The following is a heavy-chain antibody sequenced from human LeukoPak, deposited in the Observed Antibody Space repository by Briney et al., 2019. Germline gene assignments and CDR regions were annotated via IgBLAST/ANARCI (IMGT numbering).Heavy chain of an antibody. V-gene: IGHV4-59*12. CDR2: MYYSGST. Sequence: PSETYSLTCTVSGGSISSYYWNWIRQPPGKGLEWIGYMYYSGSTNYNPSLKSRITISVDTSKNQFSLKLSSVTAADTAVYYCARSKVYGGNSYYYYGMDVWGQGPTVTVSS. CDR3: ARSKVYGGNSYYYYGMDV. J-gene: IGHJ6*02. D-gene: IGHD4-23*01. CDR1: GGSISSYY.